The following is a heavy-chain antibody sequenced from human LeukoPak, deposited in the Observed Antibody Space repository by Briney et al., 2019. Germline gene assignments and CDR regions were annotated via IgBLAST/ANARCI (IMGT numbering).Heavy chain of an antibody. CDR1: GDSISSYY. Sequence: PSETLPLTCTVPGDSISSYYWSWIRQPAGKGLEWIGRIHPSGSTNYNPSLKSRVTLSVDTSKNQFSLKLSSVTAADTAVYYCARGPPPDFDYWGRGTLVTVPS. CDR3: ARGPPPDFDY. J-gene: IGHJ4*02. V-gene: IGHV4-4*07. CDR2: IHPSGST.